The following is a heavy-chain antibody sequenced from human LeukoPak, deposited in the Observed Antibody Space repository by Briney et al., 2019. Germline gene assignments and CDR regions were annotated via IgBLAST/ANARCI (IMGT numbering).Heavy chain of an antibody. CDR1: GGSISSSSYY. V-gene: IGHV4-39*07. CDR3: ARGVNSSWPYYYYYYMDV. CDR2: IYYSGST. Sequence: SETLSLTCTVSGGSISSSSYYWGWIRQPPGKGLEWIGSIYYSGSTYYNPSLKSRVTISVDTSKNQFSLKLSSVTAADTAVYYCARGVNSSWPYYYYYYMDVWGKGTSVTIPS. D-gene: IGHD6-13*01. J-gene: IGHJ6*03.